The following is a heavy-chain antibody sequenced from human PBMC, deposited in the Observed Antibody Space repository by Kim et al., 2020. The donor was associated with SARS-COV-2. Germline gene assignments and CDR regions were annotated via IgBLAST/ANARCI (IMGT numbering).Heavy chain of an antibody. D-gene: IGHD3-22*01. Sequence: SETLSLTCAVYGGSFSGYYWSWIRQPPGKGLEWIGEINHSGSTNYNPSLKSRVTISVDTSKNQFSLKLSSVTAADTAVYYCARGWNYYDSNDYWGQGTLVTVSS. V-gene: IGHV4-34*01. CDR2: INHSGST. CDR3: ARGWNYYDSNDY. J-gene: IGHJ4*02. CDR1: GGSFSGYY.